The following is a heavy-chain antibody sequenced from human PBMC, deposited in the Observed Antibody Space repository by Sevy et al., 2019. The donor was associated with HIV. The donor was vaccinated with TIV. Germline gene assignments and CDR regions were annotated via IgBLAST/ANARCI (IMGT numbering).Heavy chain of an antibody. CDR1: GFTFSEYG. Sequence: GGSLRLSCAASGFTFSEYGMHWVRQAPGKGLEWVAVISHDGRNNKYNADSVKGRVTISRDNSKNTLYLQMNSLRAEDTAIYYCARDRGEILRSAFKSWGQGTRVTVSS. D-gene: IGHD3-10*01. J-gene: IGHJ5*02. V-gene: IGHV3-33*08. CDR3: ARDRGEILRSAFKS. CDR2: ISHDGRNNK.